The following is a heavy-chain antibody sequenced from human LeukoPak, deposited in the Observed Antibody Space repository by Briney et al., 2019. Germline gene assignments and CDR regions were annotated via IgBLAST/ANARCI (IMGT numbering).Heavy chain of an antibody. CDR2: TWYDGSNK. D-gene: IGHD5-12*01. J-gene: IGHJ4*02. V-gene: IGHV3-33*01. CDR3: ARDRGLYSGYDLSYFDY. CDR1: GFXFSSYG. Sequence: PGGSLRLSCAASGFXFSSYGIHWVRQAPGKGLEWVAVTWYDGSNKCYADSVKGRFTISTDNSKNTLYLQMNSLRAEDTAVYYCARDRGLYSGYDLSYFDYWGQGTLVTVSS.